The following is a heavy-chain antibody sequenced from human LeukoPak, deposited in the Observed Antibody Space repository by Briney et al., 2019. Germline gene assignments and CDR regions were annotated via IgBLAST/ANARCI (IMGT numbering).Heavy chain of an antibody. CDR3: ASLLRGYSGYISH. CDR2: VNNDGSST. J-gene: IGHJ4*02. V-gene: IGHV3-74*01. Sequence: PGGSLRLSCGASGFSFSSYWMHWVRQAPGKGLMWVSRVNNDGSSTTYADSVEGRFTISRDNAKNSLYLQMNSLRAEDTALYYCASLLRGYSGYISHWGQGTLVTVSS. D-gene: IGHD5-12*01. CDR1: GFSFSSYW.